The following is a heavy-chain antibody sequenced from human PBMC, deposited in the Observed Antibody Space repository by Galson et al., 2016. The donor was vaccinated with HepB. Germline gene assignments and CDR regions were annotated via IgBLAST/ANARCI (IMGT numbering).Heavy chain of an antibody. CDR2: IYHTGTS. D-gene: IGHD2-2*01. J-gene: IGHJ5*02. Sequence: SETLSLTCTVSGASIHNSNWWTWVRQAPGKGLEWIGEIYHTGTSNNNPFLNSRFTLSIDKSRNQFSLNLTSVSAADTAVYYCARAAVVPGARMVFDPWGQGMLVTVSS. CDR1: GASIHNSNW. V-gene: IGHV4-4*02. CDR3: ARAAVVPGARMVFDP.